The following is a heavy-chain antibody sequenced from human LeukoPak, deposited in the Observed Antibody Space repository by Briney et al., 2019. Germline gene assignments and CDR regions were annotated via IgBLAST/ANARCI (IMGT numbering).Heavy chain of an antibody. CDR3: TRGGATSSWYWFF. CDR1: GFTVYTYE. D-gene: IGHD6-13*01. J-gene: IGHJ4*02. V-gene: IGHV3-7*01. Sequence: GGSLRLSCAASGFTVYTYEMNWVRQAPGKGPEWVASINKDGSEQYYVDSVKGRFTISRDNAKNSLSLQVSSLRAEDTAVYYCTRGGATSSWYWFFWGQGTLVTVSS. CDR2: INKDGSEQ.